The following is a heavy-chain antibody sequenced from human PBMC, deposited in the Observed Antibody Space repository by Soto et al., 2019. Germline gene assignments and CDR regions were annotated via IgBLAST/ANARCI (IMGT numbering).Heavy chain of an antibody. CDR3: AKSTMTGKIFAYGMGV. J-gene: IGHJ6*02. D-gene: IGHD3-9*01. CDR2: ISDSGVP. CDR1: GFTFSSYA. V-gene: IGHV3-23*01. Sequence: HPAGSLGLSCAASGFTFSSYAMNWVRQAPGKGLEWVSSISDSGVPYYADSVRGRFTFSRDNSKNTLYLQVNSLRAEDTAVYYCAKSTMTGKIFAYGMGVWGQGTTVTVSS.